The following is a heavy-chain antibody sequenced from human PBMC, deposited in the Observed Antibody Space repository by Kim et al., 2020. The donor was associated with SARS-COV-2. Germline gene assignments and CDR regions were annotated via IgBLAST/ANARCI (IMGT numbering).Heavy chain of an antibody. CDR3: AKSDGSGSYNYYYGMDV. J-gene: IGHJ6*02. D-gene: IGHD3-10*01. CDR2: IFYSGST. Sequence: SETLSLTCTVSGDSISTYYWSWIRQPPGKGLEWIGYIFYSGSTNYNPSLKSRVTISVDTSKNQFSLRLSSVTAADTAVYYCAKSDGSGSYNYYYGMDVWGQGTMVTVSS. V-gene: IGHV4-59*13. CDR1: GDSISTYY.